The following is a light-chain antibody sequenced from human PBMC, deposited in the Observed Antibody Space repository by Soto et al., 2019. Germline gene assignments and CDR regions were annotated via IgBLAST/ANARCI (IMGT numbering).Light chain of an antibody. CDR1: SSDVGGYNY. V-gene: IGLV2-14*01. CDR3: NSYTSKSTGV. J-gene: IGLJ1*01. CDR2: EVS. Sequence: QSARNQPASVSGSPGQSITISCTGTSSDVGGYNYVSWYQQHTGKAPKLIIYEVSNRPSGVSNRFSGSKSGNTASLTISGLQAEDEADYYCNSYTSKSTGVFGTGTKLTVL.